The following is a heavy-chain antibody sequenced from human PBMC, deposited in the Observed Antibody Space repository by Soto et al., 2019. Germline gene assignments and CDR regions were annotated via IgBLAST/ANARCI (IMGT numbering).Heavy chain of an antibody. D-gene: IGHD4-17*01. V-gene: IGHV1-18*04. CDR3: VRDVASVTKGDLLTNCFYP. Sequence: VELVQSGAAVRKPGASVIVSCRASGYTFLSHGISWVRQAPGQGLDWIAWISPYNGDTKYAPGLQGRLILTTDTSTNTAYMELRSLGPDDSAVYFCVRDVASVTKGDLLTNCFYPWGLGTQVTVSS. J-gene: IGHJ5*02. CDR1: GYTFLSHG. CDR2: ISPYNGDT.